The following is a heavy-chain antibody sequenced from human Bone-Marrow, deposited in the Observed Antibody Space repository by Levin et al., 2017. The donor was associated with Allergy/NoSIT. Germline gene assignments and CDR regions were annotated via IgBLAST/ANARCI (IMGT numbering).Heavy chain of an antibody. Sequence: LSLTCVASGFTFTRYSMHWVRQTPGKGLEWVAVISHDGRNAYYADFVRDRFTISRDDAKKTVYLEMNSLRDEDTAVYYCARAGSQWQVTDFFYGMDVWGQGTTVTVSS. CDR3: ARAGSQWQVTDFFYGMDV. CDR1: GFTFTRYS. J-gene: IGHJ6*02. V-gene: IGHV3-30*14. D-gene: IGHD6-19*01. CDR2: ISHDGRNA.